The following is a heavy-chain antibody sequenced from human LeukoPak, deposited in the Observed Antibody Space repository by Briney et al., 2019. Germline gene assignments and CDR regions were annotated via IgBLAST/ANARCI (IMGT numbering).Heavy chain of an antibody. V-gene: IGHV4-59*01. J-gene: IGHJ4*01. CDR3: ASRKLGNDY. D-gene: IGHD7-27*01. Sequence: SETLSLTCTVSGGSISSYYWSWIRQPPGKGLEWIGYIYYTGSSSYNPSLRSRVTISADTSKNQFSLKLSSVTAADTAVYYCASRKLGNDYWGQGTLVTVSS. CDR2: IYYTGSS. CDR1: GGSISSYY.